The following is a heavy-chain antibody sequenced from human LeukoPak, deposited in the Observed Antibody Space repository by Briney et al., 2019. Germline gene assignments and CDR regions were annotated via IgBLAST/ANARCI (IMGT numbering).Heavy chain of an antibody. Sequence: GGSLRLSCTAPGFTFGDYAMSWVRQAPGKGLEWVGFIRSKAYGGTTEYAASVKGRFTISRDDSKSIAYLQMNSLKTEDTAVYYCTYTDIRARNDYWGQGTLVTVSS. CDR3: TYTDIRARNDY. V-gene: IGHV3-49*04. CDR2: IRSKAYGGTT. CDR1: GFTFGDYA. D-gene: IGHD3-9*01. J-gene: IGHJ4*02.